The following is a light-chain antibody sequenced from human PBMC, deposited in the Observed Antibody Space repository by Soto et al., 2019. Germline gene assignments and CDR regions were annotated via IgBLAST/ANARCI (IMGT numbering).Light chain of an antibody. CDR2: DAS. J-gene: IGKJ1*01. V-gene: IGKV1-5*01. CDR1: QSVSGW. CDR3: QQYDTNSPWT. Sequence: DIPMTQSPSTLSASLGDTVTVXXRSSQSVSGWLAWYQQKPGEAPKLXXYDASSLESGVPSRFSGSGSGTEFTLTITSLQPDDLATYYCQQYDTNSPWTFGQGTKVDIK.